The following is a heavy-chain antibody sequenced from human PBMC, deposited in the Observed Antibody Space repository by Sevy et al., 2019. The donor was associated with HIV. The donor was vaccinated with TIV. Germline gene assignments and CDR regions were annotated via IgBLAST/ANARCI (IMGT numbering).Heavy chain of an antibody. CDR2: ISSSGDST. D-gene: IGHD3-10*01. Sequence: GGSLRLSCAASGFSFSDYYMNWIRQAPGKGLECISYISSSGDSTYYAESVKGRFTISMDNAKNSVYLQMNNLRADDTAVYFCARELVRGVIRDYFDFWGQGTLVTVSS. V-gene: IGHV3-11*01. J-gene: IGHJ4*02. CDR1: GFSFSDYY. CDR3: ARELVRGVIRDYFDF.